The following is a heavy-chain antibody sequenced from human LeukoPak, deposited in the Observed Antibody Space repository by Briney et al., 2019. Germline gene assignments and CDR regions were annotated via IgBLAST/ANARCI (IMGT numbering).Heavy chain of an antibody. CDR3: ARAYTMVHHFDY. Sequence: GASVKVSCKASGYTFTSYGISWVRQAPGQGLERMGWISAYNGNTNYAEKLQGRVTMTTDTSTSTAYMELRSLRSDDTAVYYCARAYTMVHHFDYWGQGTLVTVSS. D-gene: IGHD3-10*01. V-gene: IGHV1-18*01. CDR1: GYTFTSYG. CDR2: ISAYNGNT. J-gene: IGHJ4*02.